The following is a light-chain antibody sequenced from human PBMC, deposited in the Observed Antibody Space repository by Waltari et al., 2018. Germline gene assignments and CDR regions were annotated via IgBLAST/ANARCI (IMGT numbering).Light chain of an antibody. Sequence: DIVMTQSPDALAVSLGERATITCKSGQSLLFNANNKNYVAWFQQKPCQPPKRLIYWASTRESGVPDRFSGSGSGTDFTLTISSLLPADVAVYYCQQYLDTPSFGPGTRVEIK. CDR3: QQYLDTPS. V-gene: IGKV4-1*01. J-gene: IGKJ3*01. CDR2: WAS. CDR1: QSLLFNANNKNY.